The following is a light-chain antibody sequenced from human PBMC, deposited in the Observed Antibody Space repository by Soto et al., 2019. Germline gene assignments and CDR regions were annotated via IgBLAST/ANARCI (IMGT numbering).Light chain of an antibody. CDR3: QQYNDWPRT. CDR1: QSVRSH. Sequence: EVVMTQSPATLSVSPGERATLSCRASQSVRSHLAWYQQKPGQAPSLLIFGASTRATGVPARFSGSESGTEFTLTISSLQSEDVAVYFCQQYNDWPRTFGGGTKVELK. J-gene: IGKJ4*01. CDR2: GAS. V-gene: IGKV3-15*01.